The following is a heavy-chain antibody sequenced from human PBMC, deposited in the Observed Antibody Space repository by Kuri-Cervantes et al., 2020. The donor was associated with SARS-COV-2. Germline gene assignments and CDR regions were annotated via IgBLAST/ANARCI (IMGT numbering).Heavy chain of an antibody. D-gene: IGHD3-9*01. CDR1: GFTFSSYS. J-gene: IGHJ6*03. V-gene: IGHV3-21*01. Sequence: GGSLRLSCAASGFTFSSYSMNCVRQAPGKGLEWVSSISSSSYIYYADSVKGRFTISRDNAKNSLYLQMNSLKAADTAVYYCARDGKYYDILTGYYTGGPQYYYYYMDVWGKGTTVTVSS. CDR2: ISSSSYI. CDR3: ARDGKYYDILTGYYTGGPQYYYYYMDV.